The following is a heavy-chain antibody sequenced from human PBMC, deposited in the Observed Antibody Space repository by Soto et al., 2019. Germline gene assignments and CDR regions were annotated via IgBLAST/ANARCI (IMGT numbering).Heavy chain of an antibody. V-gene: IGHV1-2*02. CDR3: ARGRRPRMYNWFDP. Sequence: ASVKVCCKASGYTFTGYYMHWVRQAPGQGLEWMGWINPNSGGTNYAQKFQGRVTMTRDTSISTAYMELSRLRSDDTAVYYCARGRRPRMYNWFDPWGQGTLVTVSS. CDR2: INPNSGGT. D-gene: IGHD2-15*01. J-gene: IGHJ5*02. CDR1: GYTFTGYY.